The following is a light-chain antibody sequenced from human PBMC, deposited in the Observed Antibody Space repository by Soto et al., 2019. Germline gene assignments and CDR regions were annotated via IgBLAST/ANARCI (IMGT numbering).Light chain of an antibody. CDR3: QQRSNWPPYT. Sequence: EIVLTQSPATLSLSPGERATLSCRASQSVSSYLDWYQQKPGQAPRLLIYDASNSATGIPARFSGSGSGTDFTLTISSREPEDFAVYYCQQRSNWPPYTFGQGTKLEIK. J-gene: IGKJ2*01. CDR2: DAS. CDR1: QSVSSY. V-gene: IGKV3-11*01.